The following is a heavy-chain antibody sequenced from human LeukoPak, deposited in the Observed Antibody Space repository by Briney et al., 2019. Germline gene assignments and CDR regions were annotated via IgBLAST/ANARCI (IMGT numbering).Heavy chain of an antibody. V-gene: IGHV4-38-2*02. D-gene: IGHD1-1*01. Sequence: SETLSLTCTVSGYSISSGYYWGWIRQPPGKGLEWIGSIYHSGSTYYNPSLKSRVTISVDTSKNQFSLKLSSVTAADTAVYYCARMGATTPHSANPDYWGQGTLVTVSS. CDR1: GYSISSGYY. CDR3: ARMGATTPHSANPDY. J-gene: IGHJ4*02. CDR2: IYHSGST.